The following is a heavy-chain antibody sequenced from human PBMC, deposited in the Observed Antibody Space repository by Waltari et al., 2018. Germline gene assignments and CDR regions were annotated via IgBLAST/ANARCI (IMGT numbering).Heavy chain of an antibody. J-gene: IGHJ4*02. V-gene: IGHV4-39*07. CDR1: GGSISSTTYY. D-gene: IGHD2-21*02. Sequence: QLQLQESGPRLVRPSETLSLTCTVSGGSISSTTYYWAWIRQTPGKGLEWIGYIQYSGNTYYNPSLRSLVTISVDTSKNQFSLSLRSVTAADTAVYYCARRVVTTGGVDYWGQGTLVTVSS. CDR2: IQYSGNT. CDR3: ARRVVTTGGVDY.